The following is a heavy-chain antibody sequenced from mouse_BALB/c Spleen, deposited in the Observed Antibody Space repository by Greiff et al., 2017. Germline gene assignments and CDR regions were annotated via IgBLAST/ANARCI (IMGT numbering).Heavy chain of an antibody. Sequence: SGPELVKPGASVKIPCKASGYTFTDYNMDWVKQSHGKSLEWIGDINPNNGGTIYNQKFKGKATLTVDKSSSTAYMELRSLTSEDTAVYYCARGGTATTFYAMDDWGQGTSVTVSS. J-gene: IGHJ4*01. CDR1: GYTFTDYN. D-gene: IGHD1-2*01. CDR3: ARGGTATTFYAMDD. V-gene: IGHV1-18*01. CDR2: INPNNGGT.